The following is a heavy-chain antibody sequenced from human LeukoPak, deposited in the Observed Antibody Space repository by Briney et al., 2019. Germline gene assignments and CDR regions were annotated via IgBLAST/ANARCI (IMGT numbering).Heavy chain of an antibody. Sequence: GGSLRLSCAASGFTFSSYSMNWVRQAPGKGLEWVGRIKSKSDGGTTDHAAPVKGRFTVSRDDSKNMLYLQMNSLKIEDTAEYYCTTDRSITERPLFDYWGQGILVIVSS. D-gene: IGHD6-6*01. CDR2: IKSKSDGGTT. V-gene: IGHV3-15*01. J-gene: IGHJ4*02. CDR3: TTDRSITERPLFDY. CDR1: GFTFSSYS.